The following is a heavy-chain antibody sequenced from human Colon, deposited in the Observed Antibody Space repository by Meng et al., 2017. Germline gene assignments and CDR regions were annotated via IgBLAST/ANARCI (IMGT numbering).Heavy chain of an antibody. J-gene: IGHJ5*02. CDR2: IDHFGIS. D-gene: IGHD4-17*01. CDR1: GGSFSGFY. CDR3: ATGLRHGDWFDP. Sequence: QGQIQQGGAGLSKPSETLSLPCAVSGGSFSGFYWSWIRQPPGKGLEWIGEIDHFGISNYNSSLKGRLTMSVDTSKKQISLTLTSVTAADTAVYYCATGLRHGDWFDPWGPGTLVTVSS. V-gene: IGHV4-34*02.